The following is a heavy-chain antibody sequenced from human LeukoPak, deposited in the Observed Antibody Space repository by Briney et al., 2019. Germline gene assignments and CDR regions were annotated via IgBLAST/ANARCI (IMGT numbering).Heavy chain of an antibody. D-gene: IGHD3-16*02. J-gene: IGHJ5*02. CDR3: AKDASFMITFGGVIVPDWFDP. CDR2: ISGSGGST. V-gene: IGHV3-23*01. Sequence: PGGSLRLSCAASGFTFSSYAVSWVRQAPGKGLEWVSAISGSGGSTYYADSVKGRFTSSRDNSKNTLYLQMNSLRAEDTAVYYCAKDASFMITFGGVIVPDWFDPWGQGTLVTVSS. CDR1: GFTFSSYA.